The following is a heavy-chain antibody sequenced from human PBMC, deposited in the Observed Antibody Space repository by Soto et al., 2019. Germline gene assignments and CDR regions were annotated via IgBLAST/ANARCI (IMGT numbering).Heavy chain of an antibody. J-gene: IGHJ4*02. CDR3: ARWGGDDYYFEY. Sequence: SETLSLTCTVSGGSISSGGYYWSWIRQHPGKGLEWIGYIYYSGSTYYNPSLKSRVTISVDTSKNQFSLKLSSVTAADTAVYYCARWGGDDYYFEYWGQGTLVTVSS. CDR1: GGSISSGGYY. D-gene: IGHD2-21*02. CDR2: IYYSGST. V-gene: IGHV4-31*03.